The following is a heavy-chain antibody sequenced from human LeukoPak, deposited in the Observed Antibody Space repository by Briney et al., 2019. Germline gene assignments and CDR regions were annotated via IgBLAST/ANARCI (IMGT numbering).Heavy chain of an antibody. Sequence: GSLRLSCAASGFPFSSYAMTWVRQAPGKGLEWVSGISGSGGSTYYADTVKGRFTISSDTSKNTLYLQVNSLRAEDTAVYYCAKDHYYDSSGYVDYWGQGTLVTVSS. J-gene: IGHJ4*02. CDR2: ISGSGGST. V-gene: IGHV3-23*01. CDR3: AKDHYYDSSGYVDY. D-gene: IGHD3-22*01. CDR1: GFPFSSYA.